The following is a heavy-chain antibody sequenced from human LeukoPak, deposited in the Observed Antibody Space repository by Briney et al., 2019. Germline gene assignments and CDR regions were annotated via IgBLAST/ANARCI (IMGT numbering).Heavy chain of an antibody. V-gene: IGHV3-30-3*01. CDR3: ARDQGYYDSSGYIDY. Sequence: GGSLRLSCAASGFTFSSYAMHWVRQAPGKGLEWVAVISYDGSNKYYADSVKGRFTISRDNSKNTLYLQMNSLRAEDTAVYYCARDQGYYDSSGYIDYWGQRTLVTVSS. CDR1: GFTFSSYA. J-gene: IGHJ4*02. D-gene: IGHD3-22*01. CDR2: ISYDGSNK.